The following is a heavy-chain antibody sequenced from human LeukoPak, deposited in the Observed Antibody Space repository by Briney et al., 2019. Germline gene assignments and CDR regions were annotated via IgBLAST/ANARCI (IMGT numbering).Heavy chain of an antibody. Sequence: PSETLSLTCAVYGGSFSGYYWSWIRQPPGKGLEWFGEINHSGSTNYNPSLKSRVAISVDTSKNQFSLKLSSVTAADTAVYYCARGFRFLEWLSRSDPWGQGTLVTVSS. V-gene: IGHV4-34*01. J-gene: IGHJ5*02. D-gene: IGHD3-3*01. CDR3: ARGFRFLEWLSRSDP. CDR2: INHSGST. CDR1: GGSFSGYY.